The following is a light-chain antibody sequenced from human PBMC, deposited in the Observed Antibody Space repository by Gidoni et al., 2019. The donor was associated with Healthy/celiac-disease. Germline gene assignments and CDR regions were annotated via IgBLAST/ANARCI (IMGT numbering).Light chain of an antibody. V-gene: IGKV1-9*01. J-gene: IGKJ5*01. Sequence: DIQLTQSPSFLSASVGDRVTITCWASQGISSYLAWYQQKPGKAPKLLIYAASTLQSGVPSRFSGSGSGTEFTLTISSLQPEDFATYYCQQLNSYSSITFGQGTRPEIK. CDR3: QQLNSYSSIT. CDR2: AAS. CDR1: QGISSY.